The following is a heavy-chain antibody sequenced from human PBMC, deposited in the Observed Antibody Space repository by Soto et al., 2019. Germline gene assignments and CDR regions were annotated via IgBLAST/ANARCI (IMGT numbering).Heavy chain of an antibody. CDR3: ARAPPVGYSNSFDY. J-gene: IGHJ4*02. Sequence: GASVKVSCKASGYTFTSYAMHWVLQAPGQRLEWMGWINAGNGNTKYSQKFQGRVTITRDTSASTAYMELSSLRSEDTAVYYCARAPPVGYSNSFDYWGQGTLVTVS. CDR1: GYTFTSYA. V-gene: IGHV1-3*01. D-gene: IGHD4-4*01. CDR2: INAGNGNT.